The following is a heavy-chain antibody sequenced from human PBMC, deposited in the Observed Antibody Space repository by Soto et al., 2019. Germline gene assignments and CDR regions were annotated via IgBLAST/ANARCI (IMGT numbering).Heavy chain of an antibody. D-gene: IGHD6-13*01. J-gene: IGHJ6*02. CDR2: INPNSGDT. V-gene: IGHV1-2*02. CDR3: AKGGAIAAAGNRVYLYNAIDV. CDR1: GYTFTGYY. Sequence: ASVKVSCKASGYTFTGYYVHWVRQAPGQGLEWMGWINPNSGDTYLAQRFQGRVTMNRDTSIGTAYMELRGLTSDDTAEYYCAKGGAIAAAGNRVYLYNAIDVWGQGTTVTVYS.